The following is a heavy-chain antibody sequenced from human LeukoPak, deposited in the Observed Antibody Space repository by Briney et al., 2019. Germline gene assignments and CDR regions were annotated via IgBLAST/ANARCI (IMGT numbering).Heavy chain of an antibody. J-gene: IGHJ4*02. CDR3: ARVSSRWLQDYYFDY. D-gene: IGHD5-24*01. CDR2: IYYSGST. V-gene: IGHV4-30-4*01. Sequence: SQTLSLTCTVSGGSISSGDYYWSWIRQPPGKGLERIGYIYYSGSTYYNPSLKSRVTISVDTSKNQFSLKLSSVTAADTAVYYCARVSSRWLQDYYFDYWGQGTLVTVSS. CDR1: GGSISSGDYY.